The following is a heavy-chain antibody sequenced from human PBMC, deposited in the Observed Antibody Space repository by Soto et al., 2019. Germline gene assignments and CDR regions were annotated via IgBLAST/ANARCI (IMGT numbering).Heavy chain of an antibody. V-gene: IGHV1-69*12. CDR1: GGTFSSSA. Sequence: QVQLVQSGAEMKEPGSSLKVSCKTSGGTFSSSAISWLRQAPGQGLEWMGGIIPLFRTPDYAQKFQGRVTLAAEESTSTAYMELSSLRSEDTAVYYCARDNDRLQLGGNYSYILDVWGQGNTITVSS. CDR2: IIPLFRTP. CDR3: ARDNDRLQLGGNYSYILDV. D-gene: IGHD4-4*01. J-gene: IGHJ6*02.